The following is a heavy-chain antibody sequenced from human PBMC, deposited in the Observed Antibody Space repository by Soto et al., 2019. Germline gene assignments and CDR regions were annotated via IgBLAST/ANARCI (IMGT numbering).Heavy chain of an antibody. V-gene: IGHV1-69*01. CDR2: IIPIIGTA. Sequence: QVQLVQSGAEVKKPGSSVKVSCKASGGTFSSYAISWVRQAPGKGLEWMGGIIPIIGTANYAQKFQGRVTITAGESTSTAYMELSSLRSEDTAVYYCARVNYYDKAGTLGAFDIWGQGTMVTVSS. CDR1: GGTFSSYA. J-gene: IGHJ3*02. D-gene: IGHD3-22*01. CDR3: ARVNYYDKAGTLGAFDI.